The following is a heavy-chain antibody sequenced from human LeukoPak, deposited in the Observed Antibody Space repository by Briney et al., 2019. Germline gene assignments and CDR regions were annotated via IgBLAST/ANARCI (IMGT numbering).Heavy chain of an antibody. CDR2: IDKKDKGYATAT. D-gene: IGHD1-26*01. V-gene: IGHV3-73*01. Sequence: AGSLKLSCAASGFTFSGSAIHWVRQSSGKGLEWVGQIDKKDKGYATATAYAASVKGRFTISRDDSINTAYLQMKSLKTEDTALYYCTRDSGTYNWFDPWGQGTVVTVSS. J-gene: IGHJ5*02. CDR1: GFTFSGSA. CDR3: TRDSGTYNWFDP.